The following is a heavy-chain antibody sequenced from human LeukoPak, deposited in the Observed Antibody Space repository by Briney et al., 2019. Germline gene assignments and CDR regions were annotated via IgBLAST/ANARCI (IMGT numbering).Heavy chain of an antibody. CDR2: IRSKANNYAT. D-gene: IGHD6-6*01. CDR1: GFTLSGSA. V-gene: IGHV3-73*01. CDR3: ARRGDSSSSSYWFDP. Sequence: GGSLRLSCAASGFTLSGSAMHWVRQASGKGLEWVGRIRSKANNYATVYAALLKGRFTISRDDSKNTAYLQMNSLKTEDTAVYYCARRGDSSSSSYWFDPWGQGTLVTVSS. J-gene: IGHJ5*02.